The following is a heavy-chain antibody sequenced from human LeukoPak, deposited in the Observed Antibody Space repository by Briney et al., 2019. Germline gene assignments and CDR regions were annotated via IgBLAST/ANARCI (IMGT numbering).Heavy chain of an antibody. CDR2: ISGSAGST. CDR3: AKETGTLGGYFDY. J-gene: IGHJ4*02. Sequence: PGGSLRLSCAASGFIFSSYAMSWVRQAPGKGLEWVSGISGSAGSTYYADSVKGRFTISRDNSKNTLYLQMNSLRAEDTAVYYCAKETGTLGGYFDYWGQGTLVTVSS. CDR1: GFIFSSYA. V-gene: IGHV3-23*01. D-gene: IGHD1-1*01.